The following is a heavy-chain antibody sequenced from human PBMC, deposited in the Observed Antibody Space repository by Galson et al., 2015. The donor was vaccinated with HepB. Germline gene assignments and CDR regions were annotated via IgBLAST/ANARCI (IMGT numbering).Heavy chain of an antibody. V-gene: IGHV1-2*02. CDR2: INPNSGGT. Sequence: SVKVSCKASGYTFTGYYMHWVRQAPGQGLEWMGWINPNSGGTNYAQKFQGRVTMTRDTSISTAYMELSRLRSDDTAVYYCARVGDIAAAPFSGIYYYYGMDVWGQGTTVTVSS. CDR3: ARVGDIAAAPFSGIYYYYGMDV. D-gene: IGHD6-13*01. CDR1: GYTFTGYY. J-gene: IGHJ6*02.